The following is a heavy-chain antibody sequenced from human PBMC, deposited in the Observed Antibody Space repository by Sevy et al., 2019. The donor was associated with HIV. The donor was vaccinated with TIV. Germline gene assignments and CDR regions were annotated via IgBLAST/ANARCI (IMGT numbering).Heavy chain of an antibody. CDR3: ASSLGYCSGGSCYSILNDAFDI. V-gene: IGHV3-33*01. D-gene: IGHD2-15*01. Sequence: GGSLRLSCAASGFTFSSYGMHWVRQAPGKGLEWVAVIWYDGSNKYYADSVKGRFTISRDNSKNTLYLQMNSLRAEDTAVYYCASSLGYCSGGSCYSILNDAFDIWSQGTMVTVSS. CDR1: GFTFSSYG. J-gene: IGHJ3*02. CDR2: IWYDGSNK.